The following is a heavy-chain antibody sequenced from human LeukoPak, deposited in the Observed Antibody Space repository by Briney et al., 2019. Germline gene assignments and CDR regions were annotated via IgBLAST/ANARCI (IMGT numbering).Heavy chain of an antibody. CDR3: ARDLAARGGGWFDP. D-gene: IGHD6-6*01. CDR2: IIPIFGTA. Sequence: SVKVSCKASGGTFSSYAISWVRQAPRQGLEWMGRIIPIFGTANYAQKFQGRVTITTDESTSTAYMELSSLRSEDTAVYYCARDLAARGGGWFDPWGQGTLVTVSS. J-gene: IGHJ5*02. CDR1: GGTFSSYA. V-gene: IGHV1-69*05.